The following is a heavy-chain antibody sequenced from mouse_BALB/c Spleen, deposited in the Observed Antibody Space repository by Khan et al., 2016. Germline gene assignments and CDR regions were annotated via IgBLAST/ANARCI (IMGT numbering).Heavy chain of an antibody. V-gene: IGHV2-9*02. CDR3: ATDDYVGLYYYAMDY. CDR1: GFSLTSYG. CDR2: IWAGGST. D-gene: IGHD2-4*01. J-gene: IGHJ4*01. Sequence: QVQLKESGPGLVAPSQSLSITCTVSGFSLTSYGVHWVRQPPGKGLEWLGVIWAGGSTNYNSALMSRLSISKDNSKSQVFLKMNSLQTDDTAMYYCATDDYVGLYYYAMDYWGQGTSVTVSS.